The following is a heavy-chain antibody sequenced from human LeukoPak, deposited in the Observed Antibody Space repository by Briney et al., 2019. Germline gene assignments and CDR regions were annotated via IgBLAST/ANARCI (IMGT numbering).Heavy chain of an antibody. D-gene: IGHD3-10*01. CDR3: ARGLLWFQYYFDY. J-gene: IGHJ4*02. CDR1: GGSFSGYY. V-gene: IGHV4-34*01. Sequence: SETLSLTCAVYGGSFSGYYWSWIRQPPGKGLEWIGEINHSGSTNYNPSLKSRVTISVDTSKNQFSLKLSSVTAADTAVHYCARGLLWFQYYFDYWGQGTLVTVSS. CDR2: INHSGST.